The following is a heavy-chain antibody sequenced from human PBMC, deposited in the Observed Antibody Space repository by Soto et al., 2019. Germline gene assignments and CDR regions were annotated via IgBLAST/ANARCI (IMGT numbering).Heavy chain of an antibody. CDR2: IYYSGST. CDR1: GGSISSGDYY. J-gene: IGHJ6*02. CDR3: ARSLENSSGWYPYYYYGMDV. Sequence: SETLSLTCTVSGGSISSGDYYWSWIRQPPGKGLEWIGYIYYSGSTNYNPSLKSRVTISVDTSKNQFSLKLSSVTAADTAVYYCARSLENSSGWYPYYYYGMDVWGQGTTVTVSS. D-gene: IGHD6-19*01. V-gene: IGHV4-61*08.